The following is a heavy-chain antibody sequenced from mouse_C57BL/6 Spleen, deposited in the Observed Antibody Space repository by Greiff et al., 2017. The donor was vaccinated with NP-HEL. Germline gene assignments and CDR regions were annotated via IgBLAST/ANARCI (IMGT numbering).Heavy chain of an antibody. J-gene: IGHJ4*01. CDR2: INYDGSST. CDR1: GFTFSDYY. Sequence: EVKLMESEGGLVQPGSSMKLSCTASGFTFSDYYMAWVRQVPEKGLEWVANINYDGSSTYYLDSLKSRFIISRDNAKNILYLQMSSLKSEDTATYYCARDSNYGFYYAMDYWGQGTSVTVSS. D-gene: IGHD2-5*01. CDR3: ARDSNYGFYYAMDY. V-gene: IGHV5-16*01.